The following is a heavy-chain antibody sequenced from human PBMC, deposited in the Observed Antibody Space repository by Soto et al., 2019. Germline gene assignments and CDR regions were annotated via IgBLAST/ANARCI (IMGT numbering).Heavy chain of an antibody. CDR2: IIPIFGTA. J-gene: IGHJ4*02. D-gene: IGHD3-3*01. CDR1: GGTFSSYA. CDR3: ARVRVRFLEWLGSEG. V-gene: IGHV1-69*12. Sequence: QVQLVQSGAEVKKPGSSVKISCKASGGTFSSYAISWVRQAPGQGLEWMGGIIPIFGTANYAQKFQGRVTITADESTSTAYMEPSSLRSEDTAVYYCARVRVRFLEWLGSEGWGQGTLVSVSS.